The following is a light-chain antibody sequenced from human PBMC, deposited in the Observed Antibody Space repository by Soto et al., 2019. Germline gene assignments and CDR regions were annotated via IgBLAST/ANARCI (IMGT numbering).Light chain of an antibody. CDR2: EVN. CDR3: SSFAVSPVV. J-gene: IGLJ2*01. Sequence: QSALTQPPSASGSPGQSVTIPCTGTGVDDYDYNYVSWYQQHPGKVPKLIIYEVNKRPSGVPDRCSGSKSGSTGSLTVSGLQAEDEADYYCSSFAVSPVVFGGGTKLTVL. CDR1: GVDDYDYNY. V-gene: IGLV2-8*01.